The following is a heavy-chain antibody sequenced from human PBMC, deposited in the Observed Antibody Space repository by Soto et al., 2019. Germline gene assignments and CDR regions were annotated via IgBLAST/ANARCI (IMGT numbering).Heavy chain of an antibody. D-gene: IGHD6-19*01. Sequence: GGSLRLSCAASGFTFSNAWMNWVRQAPGKGLEWVGRIKSKTDGGTTDYAAPVKGRFTISRDDSKNTLYLQMNSLRAEDTAVYYCAKDFFGSGWYSPFDYWGQGTLDTVSS. CDR3: AKDFFGSGWYSPFDY. V-gene: IGHV3-15*07. CDR2: IKSKTDGGTT. CDR1: GFTFSNAW. J-gene: IGHJ4*02.